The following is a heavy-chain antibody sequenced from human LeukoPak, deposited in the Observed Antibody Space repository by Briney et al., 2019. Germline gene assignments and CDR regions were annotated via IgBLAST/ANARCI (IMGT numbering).Heavy chain of an antibody. J-gene: IGHJ4*02. D-gene: IGHD3-10*01. Sequence: GGSLRLSCAASGFTFDDYAMHWVRQAPGKGLEWVSLISWDGGRTYYADSVKGRFTISRDNSRNSLYLQMNSLRAEDTALYYCAKDKFDGSGSYYFDYWGQGTLVTVSS. V-gene: IGHV3-43D*03. CDR1: GFTFDDYA. CDR3: AKDKFDGSGSYYFDY. CDR2: ISWDGGRT.